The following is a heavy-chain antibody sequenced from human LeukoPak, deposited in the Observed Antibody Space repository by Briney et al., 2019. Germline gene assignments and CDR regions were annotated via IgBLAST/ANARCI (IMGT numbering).Heavy chain of an antibody. CDR1: GYTFTGYY. CDR3: ASFGGVDILTGYYIDGPFDY. CDR2: INPNSGGT. V-gene: IGHV1-2*02. J-gene: IGHJ4*02. D-gene: IGHD3-9*01. Sequence: ASVKVSCKASGYTFTGYYMHWVRQAPGQGLEWMGWINPNSGGTNYAQKFQGRVTMTRDTSISTAYMELSRLRSDDTAVYYCASFGGVDILTGYYIDGPFDYWGQGTLVTVSS.